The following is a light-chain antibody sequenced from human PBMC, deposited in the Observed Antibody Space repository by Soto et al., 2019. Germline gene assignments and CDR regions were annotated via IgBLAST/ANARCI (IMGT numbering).Light chain of an antibody. V-gene: IGKV1-5*03. Sequence: DIQMTQSPSTLSASVGDRVTITCRASQSFSSWLAWYQQKPGKAPKLLIYKASSLESGVPSRFSGSGSGTEFTLTISSLQPDDFATYYCQQYNSYSVTFGQGTKVEIK. CDR2: KAS. CDR1: QSFSSW. CDR3: QQYNSYSVT. J-gene: IGKJ1*01.